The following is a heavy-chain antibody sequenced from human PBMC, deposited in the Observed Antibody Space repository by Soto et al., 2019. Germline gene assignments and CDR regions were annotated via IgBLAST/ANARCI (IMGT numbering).Heavy chain of an antibody. J-gene: IGHJ6*02. CDR2: INPNSGGT. CDR1: GYTFTGYY. D-gene: IGHD3-3*01. Sequence: ASVKVSCKASGYTFTGYYMHWVRQAPGQGLEWMGWINPNSGGTNYAQKFQGWVTMTRDTSISTAYMELSRLRSDDTAVYYCARDGYYDFWSGYYSYYYYGMDVWGQGTTVTVSS. V-gene: IGHV1-2*04. CDR3: ARDGYYDFWSGYYSYYYYGMDV.